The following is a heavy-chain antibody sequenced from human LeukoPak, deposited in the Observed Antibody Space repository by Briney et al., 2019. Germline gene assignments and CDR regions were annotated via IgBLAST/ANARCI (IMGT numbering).Heavy chain of an antibody. CDR3: ARSINLNTYGSGSYYNN. D-gene: IGHD3-10*01. CDR1: GGSISSDSYY. Sequence: NPSQTLSLTCTVSGGSISSDSYYWSWIRQPAGKGLEWIGRIYSTGSTNHNPSLKSRVTISVDTSKNQFSLKVNSVTAADTAVYYCARSINLNTYGSGSYYNNWGQGILVTVSS. CDR2: IYSTGST. V-gene: IGHV4-61*02. J-gene: IGHJ4*02.